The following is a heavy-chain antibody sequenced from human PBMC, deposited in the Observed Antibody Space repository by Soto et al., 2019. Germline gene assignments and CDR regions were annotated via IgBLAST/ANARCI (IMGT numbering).Heavy chain of an antibody. Sequence: GGSLRLSCAGSGFTFDNAWMSWVRQAPGKGLEWVGRIKSKKDGGTTDYDAPVKGRFTISRDDSKNMLYLQMNSLKTEDTAVYHCTTLGYCRGGTCYHTAAGAFDIWGQGTMVTVSS. J-gene: IGHJ3*02. CDR2: IKSKKDGGTT. D-gene: IGHD2-15*01. CDR1: GFTFDNAW. CDR3: TTLGYCRGGTCYHTAAGAFDI. V-gene: IGHV3-15*01.